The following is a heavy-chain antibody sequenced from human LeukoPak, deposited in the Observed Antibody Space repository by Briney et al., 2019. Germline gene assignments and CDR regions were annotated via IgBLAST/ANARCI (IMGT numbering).Heavy chain of an antibody. CDR3: ARLSTIFDWSRWSPFDY. Sequence: GGSLRLSCAASGFTFSSYSMNWVRQAPGKGLEWVSSISSSSSYIYYADSVKGRFTISRDNAKNSLYLQMNSLRAEDTAVYYCARLSTIFDWSRWSPFDYWGQGTLVTVSS. CDR1: GFTFSSYS. CDR2: ISSSSSYI. D-gene: IGHD3-3*01. J-gene: IGHJ4*02. V-gene: IGHV3-21*01.